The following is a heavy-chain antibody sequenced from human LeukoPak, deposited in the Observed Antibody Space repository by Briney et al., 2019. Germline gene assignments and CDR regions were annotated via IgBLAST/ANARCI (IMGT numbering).Heavy chain of an antibody. Sequence: PETLSLTCTVSGGSISGYYWSWIRQPPGKELEWIGYIHYSGETNYNPSLNSRVTISVDTSKNQFSLNLRSVTAADTAVYYCARDLTFDYWGQGALVTVSS. V-gene: IGHV4-59*12. CDR3: ARDLTFDY. CDR1: GGSISGYY. CDR2: IHYSGET. J-gene: IGHJ4*02.